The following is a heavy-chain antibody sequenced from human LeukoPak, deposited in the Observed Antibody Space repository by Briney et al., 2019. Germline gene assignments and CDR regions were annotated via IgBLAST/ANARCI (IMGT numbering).Heavy chain of an antibody. Sequence: ASETLSLTCTVSGGSISSYYWSCIRQPPGKGLEWIGYIYYSGSTNYNPSLKSRVTISVDTSKNQFSLKLSSVTAADTAVYYCARLTYYYDVRAFDIWGQGTMVTVSS. V-gene: IGHV4-59*08. CDR2: IYYSGST. J-gene: IGHJ3*02. D-gene: IGHD3-22*01. CDR3: ARLTYYYDVRAFDI. CDR1: GGSISSYY.